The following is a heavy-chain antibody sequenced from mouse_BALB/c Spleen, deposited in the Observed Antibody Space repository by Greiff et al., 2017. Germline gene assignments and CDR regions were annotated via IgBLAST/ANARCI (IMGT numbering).Heavy chain of an antibody. V-gene: IGHV2-6-7*01. CDR2: IWGDGST. D-gene: IGHD4-1*01. J-gene: IGHJ4*01. CDR3: ARDANWVSSYYAMDY. CDR1: GFSLTGYG. Sequence: QVQLQQSGPGLVAPSQSLSITCTVSGFSLTGYGVNWVRQPPGKGLEWLGMIWGDGSTDYNSALKSRLSISKDNSKSQVFLKMNSLQTDDTARYYCARDANWVSSYYAMDYWGQGTSVTVSS.